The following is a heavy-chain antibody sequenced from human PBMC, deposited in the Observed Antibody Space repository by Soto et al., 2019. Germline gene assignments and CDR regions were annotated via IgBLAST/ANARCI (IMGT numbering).Heavy chain of an antibody. CDR1: EFAFSDYA. CDR2: ISDSGDIT. D-gene: IGHD6-19*01. Sequence: EVQLLESGGGLVRPGGSLRLSCAASEFAFSDYAMSWVRPAPGKGLEWVSGISDSGDITYYADSVKGRFTISRDKSRNTVKLQMNSLGDEDTAVYYCAKDLSSGRYGARYFDSWGQGILVTVSS. CDR3: AKDLSSGRYGARYFDS. J-gene: IGHJ4*02. V-gene: IGHV3-23*01.